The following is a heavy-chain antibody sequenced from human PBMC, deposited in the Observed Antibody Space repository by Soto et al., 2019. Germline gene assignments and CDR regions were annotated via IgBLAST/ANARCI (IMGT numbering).Heavy chain of an antibody. CDR2: IYPGGSDT. J-gene: IGHJ3*02. CDR1: GYSFITYW. Sequence: RGEALKISWKGAGYSFITYWIGGVRQMPGKGLEWGGIIYPGGSDTKYRPSFRGHVTMSADKSINTAHVQWSSRKDADTAMYYCARHLLRIGSTSPDDVLDIWGQGTMVTVSS. CDR3: ARHLLRIGSTSPDDVLDI. V-gene: IGHV5-51*01. D-gene: IGHD1-26*01.